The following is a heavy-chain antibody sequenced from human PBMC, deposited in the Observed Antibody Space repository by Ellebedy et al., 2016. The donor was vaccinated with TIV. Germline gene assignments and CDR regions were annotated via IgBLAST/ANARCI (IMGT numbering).Heavy chain of an antibody. V-gene: IGHV3-23*01. CDR3: AKKGSEGIGSWSFYYVDH. CDR2: ISGRASHS. Sequence: GGSLRLXXAASGFTFNRYAINWVRQAPGKGLAWVSAISGRASHSYYADSVKGRFTISRDNSKNTVYLQMSSLTAEDTAVYYCAKKGSEGIGSWSFYYVDHWGQGTLVTVSS. J-gene: IGHJ4*02. CDR1: GFTFNRYA. D-gene: IGHD3-10*01.